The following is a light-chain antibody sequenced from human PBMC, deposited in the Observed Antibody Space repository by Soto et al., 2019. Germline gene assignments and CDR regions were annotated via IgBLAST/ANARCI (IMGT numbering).Light chain of an antibody. Sequence: QSVLTQPASVSGSPGQSITISCTGTSSEVGGYDYVSWYQQHPGKAPKLMIYDVNNRPSGVSNRFSGSKSGNTASLTISGLQAEDEADYYCSSYTSSSTPLYVFGTGTKVTLL. J-gene: IGLJ1*01. CDR2: DVN. CDR1: SSEVGGYDY. CDR3: SSYTSSSTPLYV. V-gene: IGLV2-14*01.